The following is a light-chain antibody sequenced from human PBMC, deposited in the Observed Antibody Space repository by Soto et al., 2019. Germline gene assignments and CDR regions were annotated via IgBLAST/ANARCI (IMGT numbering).Light chain of an antibody. CDR1: QEVRGSQ. CDR2: SAS. CDR3: YQYSYWPPWR. J-gene: IGKJ1*01. Sequence: EILLTQSPSTLSLSSRERETLSCRASQEVRGSQVAWYQQKPGEAPRLLIFSASIRATGIPARFSGGGSETEFTLTISSLQSEDFSVYYCYQYSYWPPWRFGQGTKVDIK. V-gene: IGKV3-15*01.